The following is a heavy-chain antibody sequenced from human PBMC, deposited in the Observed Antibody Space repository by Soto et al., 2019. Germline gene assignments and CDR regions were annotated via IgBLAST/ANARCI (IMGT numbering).Heavy chain of an antibody. CDR3: ARDAVVVPAASHNWLDP. J-gene: IGHJ5*02. D-gene: IGHD2-2*01. CDR2: ISAYNGNT. Sequence: ASVKVSCKASGYTFTSYGISWVRQAPGQGLEWMGWISAYNGNTNYAQKLQGRVTMTTDTSTSTAYMELRSLRSDDTAVYYCARDAVVVPAASHNWLDPWGQGTLVTVSS. CDR1: GYTFTSYG. V-gene: IGHV1-18*01.